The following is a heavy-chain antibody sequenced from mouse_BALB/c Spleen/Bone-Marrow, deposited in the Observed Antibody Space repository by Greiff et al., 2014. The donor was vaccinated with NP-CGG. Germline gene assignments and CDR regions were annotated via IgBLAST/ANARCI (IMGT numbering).Heavy chain of an antibody. CDR1: GYSFTGYF. Sequence: VQLQQSGPELVKPGASVKISCKASGYSFTGYFMNWVMQSHGKSLEWIGRISPYNGDTFYNQKFKGKATLTVDKSSSTAHMELRSLASEDSAVYYCARDYYDCYFDDWGEGTTLTVSS. V-gene: IGHV1-20*02. CDR3: ARDYYDCYFDD. CDR2: ISPYNGDT. D-gene: IGHD2-4*01. J-gene: IGHJ2*01.